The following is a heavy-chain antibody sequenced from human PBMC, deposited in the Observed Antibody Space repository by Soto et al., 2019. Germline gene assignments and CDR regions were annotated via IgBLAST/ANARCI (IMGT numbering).Heavy chain of an antibody. CDR2: IVVGSGNT. CDR1: GFTFTSSA. J-gene: IGHJ6*02. Sequence: GASVKVSCKASGFTFTSSAVQWVRQARGQRLEWIGWIVVGSGNTNYAQKFQERVTITRDMSTSTAYMELSSLRSEDTAVYYCAADPLTAAAGKDYYYYYGMDVWGQGTTVTVSS. V-gene: IGHV1-58*01. CDR3: AADPLTAAAGKDYYYYYGMDV. D-gene: IGHD6-13*01.